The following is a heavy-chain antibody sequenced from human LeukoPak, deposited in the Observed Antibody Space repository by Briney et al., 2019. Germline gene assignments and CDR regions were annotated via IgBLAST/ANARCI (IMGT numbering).Heavy chain of an antibody. V-gene: IGHV4-34*01. J-gene: IGHJ6*03. CDR3: ARTCSSTSCYKFGYYYYYMDV. CDR1: GGSFSGYY. CDR2: INHSGST. D-gene: IGHD2-2*02. Sequence: PSETLSLTCAVYGGSFSGYYWSWIRQPPGKGLEWIGEINHSGSTNYNPSLKSRVTISVDTSKNQFSLKLSSVTAADTAVYYCARTCSSTSCYKFGYYYYYMDVWGKGTTVTVSS.